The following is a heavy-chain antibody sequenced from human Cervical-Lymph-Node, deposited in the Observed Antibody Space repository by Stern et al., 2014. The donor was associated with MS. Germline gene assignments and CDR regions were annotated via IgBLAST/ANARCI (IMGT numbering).Heavy chain of an antibody. CDR3: ASGTRSSWYFDF. D-gene: IGHD6-13*01. CDR2: TIPIFETA. J-gene: IGHJ4*02. Sequence: VQLVQSGAEVKKPGSSMKVSCKASGGTFSSDAIGWVRQAPGQGLEWMGGTIPIFETANYAQKFQGRVTITADQPTKTAYLELSSLTSGDTAMYFCASGTRSSWYFDFWGQGTLVTVST. CDR1: GGTFSSDA. V-gene: IGHV1-69*12.